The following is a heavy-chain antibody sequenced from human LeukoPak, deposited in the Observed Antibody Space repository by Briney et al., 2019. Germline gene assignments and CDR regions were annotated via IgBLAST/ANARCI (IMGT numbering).Heavy chain of an antibody. Sequence: GGSLRLSCAASGFTFSRYGINWVRQAPGKGLEWGASISSSTTYIYYADSVKGRFTISRDNARNSVYLQMTSLRAEDTAVYYCARIHDVLTGSFDYWGQGTLVTVSS. D-gene: IGHD3-9*01. V-gene: IGHV3-21*01. CDR1: GFTFSRYG. CDR3: ARIHDVLTGSFDY. J-gene: IGHJ4*02. CDR2: ISSSTTYI.